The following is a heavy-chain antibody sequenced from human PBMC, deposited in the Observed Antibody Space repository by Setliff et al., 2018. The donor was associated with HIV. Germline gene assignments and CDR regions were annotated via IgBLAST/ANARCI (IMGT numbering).Heavy chain of an antibody. CDR3: ASRGIVVVTMSMPDEFFVH. Sequence: PSETLSLTCTVSGDPIFIGGYYWSWIRQHPGGGLEWIGYIYHTGKTYYNPSLRGRVTISVDRSRNQFSLTLNSVTAADTATYYCASRGIVVVTMSMPDEFFVHWGHGTLVTVSS. J-gene: IGHJ1*01. V-gene: IGHV4-30-4*01. CDR1: GDPIFIGGYY. CDR2: IYHTGKT. D-gene: IGHD2-21*02.